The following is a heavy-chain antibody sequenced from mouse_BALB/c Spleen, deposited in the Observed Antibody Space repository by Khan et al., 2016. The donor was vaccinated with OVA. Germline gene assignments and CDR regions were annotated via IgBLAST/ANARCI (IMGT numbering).Heavy chain of an antibody. CDR3: AIRGLRWDFDD. Sequence: QVQLQQSGAELAKPGASVKMSCKASGYTFINYWILWVKQRPGQGLEWIGYINPSTGYTEYNQNFKYKATLNADKSSSTAYMQLSSLTSEDSAVYYCAIRGLRWDFDDWGQGTTLTVSS. V-gene: IGHV1-7*01. J-gene: IGHJ2*01. CDR2: INPSTGYT. D-gene: IGHD1-1*01. CDR1: GYTFINYW.